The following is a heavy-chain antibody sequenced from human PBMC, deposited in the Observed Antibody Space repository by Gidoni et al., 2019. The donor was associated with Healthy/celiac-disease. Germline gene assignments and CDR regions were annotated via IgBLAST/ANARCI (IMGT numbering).Heavy chain of an antibody. D-gene: IGHD2-15*01. Sequence: QVTLKESGPVLVKPTETLTLTCTVSGFSLSNARMGVSWLRQPPGKALEWLAHIFSNDEKSYSTSLKSRLTISKDTAKSQVVLTMTNMDPVDTATYYCARIEVGGYCSGGSCYPWFDPWGQGTLVTVSS. J-gene: IGHJ5*02. CDR3: ARIEVGGYCSGGSCYPWFDP. CDR2: IFSNDEK. CDR1: GFSLSNARMG. V-gene: IGHV2-26*01.